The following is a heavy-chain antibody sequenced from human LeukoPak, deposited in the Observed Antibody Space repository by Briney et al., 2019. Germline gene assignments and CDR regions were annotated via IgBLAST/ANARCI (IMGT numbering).Heavy chain of an antibody. Sequence: GGSLRLSCAASGFTFSSYWMSWVRQAPGKGLEWVANIKQDGSEKYYVDSVKGRFTISRDNAKDSLYLPMNSLRAEDTAVYYCATEDYYDSSGYYFDYWGQGTLVTVSS. D-gene: IGHD3-22*01. CDR1: GFTFSSYW. CDR3: ATEDYYDSSGYYFDY. CDR2: IKQDGSEK. V-gene: IGHV3-7*01. J-gene: IGHJ4*02.